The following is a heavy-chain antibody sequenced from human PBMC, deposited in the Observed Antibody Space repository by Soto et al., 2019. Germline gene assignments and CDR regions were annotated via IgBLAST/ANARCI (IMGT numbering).Heavy chain of an antibody. J-gene: IGHJ6*02. Sequence: PSETLSLTCAFYGGSFDDFYWSWVRQSPGKGLEWIGEISHDGGTNYSPSLASRISISADTSKSQFSLHLKSVTAADTGLYYCARGQLVWYGDLTPYYRDMDVWGQGTTVTVSS. CDR1: GGSFDDFY. D-gene: IGHD3-10*01. CDR3: ARGQLVWYGDLTPYYRDMDV. CDR2: ISHDGGT. V-gene: IGHV4-34*01.